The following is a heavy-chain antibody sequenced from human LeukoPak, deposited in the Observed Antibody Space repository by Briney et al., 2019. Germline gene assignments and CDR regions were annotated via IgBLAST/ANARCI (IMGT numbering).Heavy chain of an antibody. Sequence: SETLSLTCTVSGGSISSSSYYWGWIRQPPGKGLEWIGEINHSGSTNYNPSLKSRVTISVDTSKNQFSLKLSSVTAADTAVYYCARVSHCGGDCGGWGQGTLVTVSS. CDR3: ARVSHCGGDCGG. CDR2: INHSGST. V-gene: IGHV4-39*07. D-gene: IGHD2-21*02. CDR1: GGSISSSSYY. J-gene: IGHJ4*02.